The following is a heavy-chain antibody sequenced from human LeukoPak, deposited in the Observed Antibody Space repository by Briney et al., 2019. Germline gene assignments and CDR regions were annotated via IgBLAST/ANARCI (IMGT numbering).Heavy chain of an antibody. CDR3: ARGRGAYCGGDCSYFDY. V-gene: IGHV1-8*01. Sequence: GASVKVSCKASGYTFTSYDINWLRQATGQGLEWMGWMNPNSGNTGYAQKFQGRVTMTRNTSINTAYMELSSLRSEDTAVYYCARGRGAYCGGDCSYFDYWGQGTLVTVSS. CDR2: MNPNSGNT. J-gene: IGHJ4*02. CDR1: GYTFTSYD. D-gene: IGHD2-21*02.